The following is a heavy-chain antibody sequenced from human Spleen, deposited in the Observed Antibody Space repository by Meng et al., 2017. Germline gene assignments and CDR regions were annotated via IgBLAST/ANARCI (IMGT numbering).Heavy chain of an antibody. CDR3: ARGASYSVDY. Sequence: QVQVRLLVAGLLRPSENLSTTCVVYGGSFSGYYWSWIRQPPGKGLEWIGEINHSGRTNYNPSLKSRVTISVDTSKNQFSLKLSSVTAADTAVYYCARGASYSVDYWGQGTLVTVSS. J-gene: IGHJ4*02. V-gene: IGHV4-34*01. D-gene: IGHD2-21*01. CDR1: GGSFSGYY. CDR2: INHSGRT.